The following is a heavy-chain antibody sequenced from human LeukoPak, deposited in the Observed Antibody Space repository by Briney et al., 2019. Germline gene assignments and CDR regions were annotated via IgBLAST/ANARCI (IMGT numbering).Heavy chain of an antibody. D-gene: IGHD2-8*01. V-gene: IGHV3-15*01. Sequence: PGGSLRLSCAASGFIFNNAWMSWVRRAPGKGLEWVGRIKSKVDGGTPAYAAPVKGRFTISRDDSKNTLYVQMNSLETEETAVYYCTTVTDGGSDYWGQGTLVTASS. CDR1: GFIFNNAW. CDR2: IKSKVDGGTP. CDR3: TTVTDGGSDY. J-gene: IGHJ4*02.